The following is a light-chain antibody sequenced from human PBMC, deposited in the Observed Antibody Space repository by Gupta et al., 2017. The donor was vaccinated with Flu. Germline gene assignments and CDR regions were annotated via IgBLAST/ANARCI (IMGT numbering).Light chain of an antibody. J-gene: IGKJ4*01. V-gene: IGKV3D-15*01. CDR3: QQESYWPPALT. CDR2: GAS. Sequence: EVVMTQSPATLSVSPGERVTLSCGASQSVDSNLAWYQQKPGQAPRLLIYGASTRAAGITARFSGSGDGTEFTLTISSLQSEDSAVYYCQQESYWPPALTFVGGTKVEI. CDR1: QSVDSN.